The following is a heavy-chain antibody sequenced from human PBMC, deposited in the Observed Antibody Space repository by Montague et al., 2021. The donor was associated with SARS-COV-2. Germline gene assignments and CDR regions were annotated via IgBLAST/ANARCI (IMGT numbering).Heavy chain of an antibody. J-gene: IGHJ4*02. D-gene: IGHD3-9*01. CDR1: GFSLSTSGMC. CDR3: ARIRDYDILTGSYSGFDY. V-gene: IGHV2-70*01. Sequence: PALVKSTQTLTLTCTFSGFSLSTSGMCVSWIRQPPGKALEWLALXDWDDDKYYSTSLKTRLTISKDTSKNQVVLTMTNMDPVDTATYYCARIRDYDILTGSYSGFDYWGQGTLVTVSA. CDR2: XDWDDDK.